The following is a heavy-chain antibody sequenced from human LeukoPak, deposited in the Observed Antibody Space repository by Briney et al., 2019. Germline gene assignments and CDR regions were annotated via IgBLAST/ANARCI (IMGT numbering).Heavy chain of an antibody. CDR2: MNPNSGNT. CDR3: AREMEDKSFSFGELRKNYYYYMDV. J-gene: IGHJ6*03. CDR1: GYTFTSYD. D-gene: IGHD3-10*01. V-gene: IGHV1-8*01. Sequence: ASVKVSCKASGYTFTSYDINWVRQATGQGLEWMGWMNPNSGNTGYAQKFQGRVTMTRNTSISTAYMELSSLRSEDTAVYYCAREMEDKSFSFGELRKNYYYYMDVWGKGTTVTVSS.